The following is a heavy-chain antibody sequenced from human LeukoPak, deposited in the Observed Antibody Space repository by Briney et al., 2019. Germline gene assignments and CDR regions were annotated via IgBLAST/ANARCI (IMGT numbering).Heavy chain of an antibody. J-gene: IGHJ6*02. Sequence: ASGKVSCKASGYTFTSYGISWVRQAPGQGLEWMGRIIPILGIANYAQKFQGRVTITADKSTSTAYMELSSLRSEDTAVYYCARGGSIAAAGTYYYYGMDVWGQGTTVTVSS. CDR3: ARGGSIAAAGTYYYYGMDV. CDR2: IIPILGIA. V-gene: IGHV1-69*04. D-gene: IGHD6-13*01. CDR1: GYTFTSYG.